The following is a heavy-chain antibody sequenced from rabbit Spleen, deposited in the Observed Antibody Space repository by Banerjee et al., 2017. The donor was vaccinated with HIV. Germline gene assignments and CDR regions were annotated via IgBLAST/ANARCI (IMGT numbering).Heavy chain of an antibody. CDR1: GVSFSANSY. J-gene: IGHJ6*01. Sequence: QSLEESGGDLVKPGASLTLTCIASGVSFSANSYMCWVRQAPGKGLEWVVCIDAGSSGFTYFASWAKGRFTISKTSSTTVTLQMTSLTAADTATYFCARDTSSSFSSYGMDLWGQGTLVTVS. CDR3: ARDTSSSFSSYGMDL. CDR2: IDAGSSGFT. D-gene: IGHD1-1*01. V-gene: IGHV1S40*01.